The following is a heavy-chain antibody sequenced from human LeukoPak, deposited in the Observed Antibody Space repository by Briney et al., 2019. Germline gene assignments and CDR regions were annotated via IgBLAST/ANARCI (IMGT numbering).Heavy chain of an antibody. J-gene: IGHJ3*02. CDR1: GFTFSDYY. Sequence: PGGTLRLSCAASGFTFSDYYMSWIRQAPGQGLEWVSYISSSSSYTNYADSVKGRLTISRENAKNSMYLQMNSLRAEDTAVYYCAREGCSSTSCYSRAAFDIWGQGTMVTVSS. D-gene: IGHD2-2*01. CDR2: ISSSSSYT. V-gene: IGHV3-11*06. CDR3: AREGCSSTSCYSRAAFDI.